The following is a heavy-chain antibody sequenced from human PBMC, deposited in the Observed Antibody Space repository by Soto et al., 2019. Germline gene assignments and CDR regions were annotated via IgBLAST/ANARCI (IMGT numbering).Heavy chain of an antibody. CDR2: IYYSGTT. J-gene: IGHJ6*02. Sequence: SETLSLTCTVPGGSISSGDYYWSWIRQPPGKGLEWIGYIYYSGTTYYNPSLKSRVTISVDTSKNQFSLKVSSVTAADTAVYYCARALIRLWPHYYYGMDVWGQGTTVTVSS. CDR1: GGSISSGDYY. CDR3: ARALIRLWPHYYYGMDV. D-gene: IGHD5-18*01. V-gene: IGHV4-30-4*01.